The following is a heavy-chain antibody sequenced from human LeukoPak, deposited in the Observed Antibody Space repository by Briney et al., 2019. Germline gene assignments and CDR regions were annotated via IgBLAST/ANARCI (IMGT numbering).Heavy chain of an antibody. CDR1: GYTFTSYD. V-gene: IGHV1-8*01. D-gene: IGHD6-25*01. CDR2: MNPNSGNT. CDR3: ARGVYIAAYYYYYMDV. Sequence: ASVKVSCKASGYTFTSYDINWVRQATGQGLEWMGWMNPNSGNTGYAQKFQGRVTMTRNTSISTAYMELSSLRSEDTAVYYCARGVYIAAYYYYYMDVWGKGTTVTISS. J-gene: IGHJ6*03.